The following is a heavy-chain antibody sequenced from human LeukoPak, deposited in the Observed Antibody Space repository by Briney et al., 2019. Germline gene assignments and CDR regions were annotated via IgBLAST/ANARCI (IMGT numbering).Heavy chain of an antibody. CDR1: GGSISSGSDY. V-gene: IGHV4-39*07. J-gene: IGHJ6*03. Sequence: SETLSLTCTVSGGSISSGSDYWGWIRQPPGKGLEWIGSIYYSGSTYYNPSLKSRVTISVDTSKNQFSLKLSSVTAADTAVYYCARESAHYYYYYMDVWGKGTTVTISS. CDR2: IYYSGST. CDR3: ARESAHYYYYYMDV.